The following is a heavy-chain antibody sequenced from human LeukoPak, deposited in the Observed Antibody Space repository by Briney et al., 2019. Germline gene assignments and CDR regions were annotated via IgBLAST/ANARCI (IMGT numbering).Heavy chain of an antibody. V-gene: IGHV3-23*01. CDR3: AKAHGYYYYGMDV. Sequence: GGSLRLSCAASGFTFSKYDMSWVRQAPGKGLEWVSAISGSGGSTYYADSVKGRFTISRDNSKNTLYLQMNSLRAEDTAVYYCAKAHGYYYYGMDVWGQGTTVTVSS. CDR2: ISGSGGST. J-gene: IGHJ6*02. CDR1: GFTFSKYD.